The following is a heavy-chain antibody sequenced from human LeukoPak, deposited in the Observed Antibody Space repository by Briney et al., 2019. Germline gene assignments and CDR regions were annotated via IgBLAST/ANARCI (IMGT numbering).Heavy chain of an antibody. V-gene: IGHV4-4*07. D-gene: IGHD3-22*01. Sequence: SETLSLTCTVSGGPVYSDYWSWIRQTAGKGLEWIGRLYPGVSTDYNPSLKSRLIMSLDTSKKQVALKLSGVTAADTAVYYCARMKYYDSTGYTPGHYMDVWGKGTTVTVSS. CDR3: ARMKYYDSTGYTPGHYMDV. CDR2: LYPGVST. J-gene: IGHJ6*03. CDR1: GGPVYSDY.